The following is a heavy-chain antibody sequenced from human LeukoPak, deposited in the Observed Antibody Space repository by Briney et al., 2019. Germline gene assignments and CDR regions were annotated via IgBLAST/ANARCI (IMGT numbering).Heavy chain of an antibody. J-gene: IGHJ6*02. CDR1: GFSFSTTP. D-gene: IGHD3-10*01. CDR2: IIASGSST. V-gene: IGHV3-23*01. Sequence: GGSLRLSCAASGFSFSTTPMAWVRQAPGKGPEWVSTIIASGSSTHDAESVRGRFTTSRDNSKSTLSLRMDSLRVEDTALYYCARVAGGGRRFVARKYNYYGMDVWGQGTTVTVSS. CDR3: ARVAGGGRRFVARKYNYYGMDV.